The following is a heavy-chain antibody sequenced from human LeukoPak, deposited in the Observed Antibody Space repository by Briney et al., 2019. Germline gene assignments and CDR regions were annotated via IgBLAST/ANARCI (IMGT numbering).Heavy chain of an antibody. Sequence: GGSLRLSCAASGFTFSSYSMNWVRQAPGKGLEWVASISSSSSYIYYADSVKGRFTISRDNAKNSLYLQMNSLRAEDTAVYYCARGGAYCGGDCFYWYFDLWGRGTLVTVSS. CDR1: GFTFSSYS. CDR2: ISSSSSYI. CDR3: ARGGAYCGGDCFYWYFDL. V-gene: IGHV3-21*01. J-gene: IGHJ2*01. D-gene: IGHD2-21*02.